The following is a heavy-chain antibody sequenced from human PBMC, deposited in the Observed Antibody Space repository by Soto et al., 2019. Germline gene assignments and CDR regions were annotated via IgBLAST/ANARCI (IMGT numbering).Heavy chain of an antibody. CDR2: IVVGSGNT. CDR1: GFTFTSSA. CDR3: AAPRPSSSWYGLGGMDV. J-gene: IGHJ6*02. Sequence: QMQLVQSGPEVKKPGTSVKVSCKASGFTFTSSAMQWVRQARGQRLEWIGWIVVGSGNTNYAQKFQERVTITRDMSTSTAYMERSSLRSEDTAVYYGAAPRPSSSWYGLGGMDVWGQGTTVTVSS. V-gene: IGHV1-58*02. D-gene: IGHD6-13*01.